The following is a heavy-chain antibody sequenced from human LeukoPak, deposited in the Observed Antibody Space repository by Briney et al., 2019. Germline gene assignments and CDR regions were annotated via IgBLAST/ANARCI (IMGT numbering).Heavy chain of an antibody. D-gene: IGHD2-2*02. V-gene: IGHV3-15*01. CDR3: TTEGCSSPSCYTA. CDR1: GITFSNAW. Sequence: GSLRLSWAASGITFSNAWMSWVRQAPGKGLEWVGRIKSESDGGTTNSAAPVKGRFTISRDDSKNTMYLQMNSLKTEDTAVYYCTTEGCSSPSCYTAWGQGTLVTVSS. J-gene: IGHJ4*02. CDR2: IKSESDGGTT.